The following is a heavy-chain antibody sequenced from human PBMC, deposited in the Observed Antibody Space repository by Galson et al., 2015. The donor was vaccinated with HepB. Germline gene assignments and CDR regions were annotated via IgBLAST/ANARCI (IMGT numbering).Heavy chain of an antibody. V-gene: IGHV1-69*04. CDR3: ARDLADAYYYYYYGMDV. J-gene: IGHJ6*02. CDR2: IIPILGIA. D-gene: IGHD3-16*01. Sequence: SVKVSCKASGGTFSSYAISWVRQAPGQGLEWMGRIIPILGIANYAQKFQGRVTITADKSTSTAYMELSSLRSEDTAVYYCARDLADAYYYYYYGMDVWGQGTTVTVSS. CDR1: GGTFSSYA.